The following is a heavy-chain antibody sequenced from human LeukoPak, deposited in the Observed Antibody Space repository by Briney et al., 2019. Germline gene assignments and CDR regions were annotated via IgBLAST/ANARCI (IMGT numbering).Heavy chain of an antibody. Sequence: PSETLSLTCAVYGGSFSGYYWSWIRQPPGKGLEWIGEINHSGSTNYNPSLKSRVTISVDTSKNQFSLKLSSVTAADTAVYYCARVEGTMVRGVRIFDYWGQGTLVTVSS. J-gene: IGHJ4*02. CDR3: ARVEGTMVRGVRIFDY. CDR2: INHSGST. D-gene: IGHD3-10*01. V-gene: IGHV4-34*01. CDR1: GGSFSGYY.